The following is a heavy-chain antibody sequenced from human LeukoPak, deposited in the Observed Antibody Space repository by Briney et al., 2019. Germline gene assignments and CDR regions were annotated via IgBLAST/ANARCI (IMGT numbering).Heavy chain of an antibody. V-gene: IGHV3-30-3*01. CDR2: ISYDGSNK. CDR3: ANSGLSGFSSTANFDY. J-gene: IGHJ4*02. CDR1: GFAFSSYA. Sequence: PGGSLRLSCAPSGFAFSSYAMHWVRQAPGKGLEWGAVISYDGSNKYYADSVKGRFTISRDNSKNTLYLQMNSLRAEDTAVYYCANSGLSGFSSTANFDYWGQGTLVTVSS. D-gene: IGHD6-19*01.